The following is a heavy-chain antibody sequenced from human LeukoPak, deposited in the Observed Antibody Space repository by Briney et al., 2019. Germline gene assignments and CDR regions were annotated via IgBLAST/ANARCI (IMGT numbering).Heavy chain of an antibody. CDR2: IYYSGST. V-gene: IGHV4-59*01. J-gene: IGHJ6*03. D-gene: IGHD4-11*01. CDR3: ARGRVSSSTWYSTYYYFFYMDF. CDR1: GGSISSYY. Sequence: SETLSLTCTVSGGSISSYYWSWIRQPPGKGLEWIGYIYYSGSTNYNPPLKSRVTISVDTSKNQFSLKLSSVTAADTAVYFCARGRVSSSTWYSTYYYFFYMDFWGKGTTVTVSS.